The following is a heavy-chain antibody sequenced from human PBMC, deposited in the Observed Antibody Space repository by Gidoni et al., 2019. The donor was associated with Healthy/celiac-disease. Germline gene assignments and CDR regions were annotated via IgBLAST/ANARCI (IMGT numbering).Heavy chain of an antibody. Sequence: EVQLVESGGGLVQPGRSLRLSCAASGFTFDDYAMHWVRQAPGKGLEWVSGISWNSGSIGYADSVKGRFTISRDNAKNSLYLQMNSLRAEDTALYYCARVRLGELSACFDYWGQGTLVTVSS. D-gene: IGHD3-16*02. CDR2: ISWNSGSI. V-gene: IGHV3-9*01. J-gene: IGHJ4*02. CDR1: GFTFDDYA. CDR3: ARVRLGELSACFDY.